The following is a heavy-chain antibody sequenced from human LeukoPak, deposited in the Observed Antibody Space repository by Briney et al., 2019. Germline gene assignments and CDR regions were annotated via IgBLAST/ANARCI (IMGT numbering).Heavy chain of an antibody. CDR1: GGSISSYY. CDR2: IYYSGST. V-gene: IGHV4-59*01. D-gene: IGHD6-19*01. CDR3: AGQKAVAGFDP. J-gene: IGHJ5*02. Sequence: SETLSLTCTVSGGSISSYYWSWIRQPPGKGLEWIGYIYYSGSTNYNPSLKSRVTISVDTSKNQFSLKLSSVTAADTAVYYCAGQKAVAGFDPWGQGTLVTVSS.